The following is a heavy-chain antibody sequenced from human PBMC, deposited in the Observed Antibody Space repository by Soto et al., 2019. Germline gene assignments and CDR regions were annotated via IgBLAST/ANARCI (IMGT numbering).Heavy chain of an antibody. CDR1: VLTFSSYA. D-gene: IGHD2-8*01. Sequence: VGSLRLSCASSVLTFSSYAMSCVRHSPGKGLEWVSAISGSGGSTYYADSVKGRFTISRDNSKNTLYLQMNSLRAEDTAVYYCAKKKTPKNGGMEVWGQGTTVSVSS. J-gene: IGHJ6*01. V-gene: IGHV3-23*01. CDR2: ISGSGGST. CDR3: AKKKTPKNGGMEV.